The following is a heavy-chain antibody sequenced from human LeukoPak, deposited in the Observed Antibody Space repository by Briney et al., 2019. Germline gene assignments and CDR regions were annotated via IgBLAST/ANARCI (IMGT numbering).Heavy chain of an antibody. CDR3: ARGVAVRGVIITLVGRTYYYYYMDV. V-gene: IGHV1-2*02. CDR2: INPNSGGT. J-gene: IGHJ6*03. Sequence: GASVKVSCKASGYTFTGYYMHWVRQAPGQGLEWMGWINPNSGGTNYAQKFQGRVTMTRDTSISTAYMELSRLRSDDTAVYYCARGVAVRGVIITLVGRTYYYYYMDVWGKGTTVTISS. CDR1: GYTFTGYY. D-gene: IGHD3-10*01.